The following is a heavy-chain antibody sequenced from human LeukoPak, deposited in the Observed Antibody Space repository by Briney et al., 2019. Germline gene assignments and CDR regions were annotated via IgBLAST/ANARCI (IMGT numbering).Heavy chain of an antibody. J-gene: IGHJ6*03. CDR3: ARGFRSSMDYYYYMDV. CDR1: GGSISSSSYY. D-gene: IGHD6-6*01. Sequence: SETLSLTCTVSGGSISSSSYYWGWIRQPPGKGLEWIGSIYYSGSTYYNPSLKSRVTISVDTSKNQFSLKLSSVTAADTAVYYCARGFRSSMDYYYYMDVWGKGTTVTVSS. CDR2: IYYSGST. V-gene: IGHV4-39*07.